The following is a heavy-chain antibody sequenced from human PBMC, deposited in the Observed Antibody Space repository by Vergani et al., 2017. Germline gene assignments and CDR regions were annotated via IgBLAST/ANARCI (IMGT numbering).Heavy chain of an antibody. D-gene: IGHD5-12*01. J-gene: IGHJ4*02. CDR3: AHRQGYASFDY. V-gene: IGHV2-5*01. CDR2: IYWNDDK. Sequence: QITLKESGPTLVKPTQTLTLTCTFSGFSLSTSGVGVGWIRQPPGKALEWLALIYWNDDKRYSPSLKSRLTITKDISQNQVVLTMTNMDPVDTATYYGAHRQGYASFDYWGQGTLVNVSS. CDR1: GFSLSTSGVG.